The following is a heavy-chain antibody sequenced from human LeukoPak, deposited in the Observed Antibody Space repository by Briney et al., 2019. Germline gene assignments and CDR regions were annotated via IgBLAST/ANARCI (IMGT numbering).Heavy chain of an antibody. D-gene: IGHD1-1*01. Sequence: PSETLSLTCSVSGGSISGTDYYWAWIRQPPGKGLEWLGYIYSTGSISYNPSLESRVTISIDTSKNTFSLKLTSVTAADTAVYFCARWNLDLAYDIWGQGTMVTVSS. CDR3: ARWNLDLAYDI. CDR1: GGSISGTDYY. V-gene: IGHV4-61*05. J-gene: IGHJ3*02. CDR2: IYSTGSI.